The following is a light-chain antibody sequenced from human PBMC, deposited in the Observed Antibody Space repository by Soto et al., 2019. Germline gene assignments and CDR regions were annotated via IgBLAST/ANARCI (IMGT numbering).Light chain of an antibody. CDR2: AAS. J-gene: IGKJ1*01. CDR1: QSVSATY. Sequence: EIVLTQSPGTLSLSPGESATLSCRATQSVSATYLAWYQQKPGQAPRLLIYAASSRATDIPDRFSGSGSGTHFTLATSRLEPEDFAVYWCQHYGTSTRTFGQGTKVEIK. CDR3: QHYGTSTRT. V-gene: IGKV3-20*01.